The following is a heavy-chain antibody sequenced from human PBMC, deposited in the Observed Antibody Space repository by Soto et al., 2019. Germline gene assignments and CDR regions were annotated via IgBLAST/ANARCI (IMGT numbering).Heavy chain of an antibody. CDR2: IVVGIGNT. D-gene: IGHD1-20*01. Sequence: GASVKVSCKASGFTFTSSAVQWVRQARGQRLEWIGWIVVGIGNTNYAQKFQERVTITRDMSTSTDYMELSSLRSEDTAVYYCAAEGDNWNDVGAFDRWGKGTMLTVSS. J-gene: IGHJ3*02. V-gene: IGHV1-58*01. CDR1: GFTFTSSA. CDR3: AAEGDNWNDVGAFDR.